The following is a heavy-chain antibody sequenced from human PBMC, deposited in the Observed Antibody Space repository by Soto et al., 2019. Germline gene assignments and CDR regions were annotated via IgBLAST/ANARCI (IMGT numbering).Heavy chain of an antibody. V-gene: IGHV4-30-2*01. Sequence: PSETLSLTCAVSGGSISSGGYSWSWLRQPPGKGLEGIGYIYHSGSTYYNPSLKSRVTISVDTSKNQFSLKLSSVTAADTAVYYCAREGVYGGYGLDYWGQGTLVTVSS. CDR1: GGSISSGGYS. J-gene: IGHJ4*02. CDR2: IYHSGST. CDR3: AREGVYGGYGLDY. D-gene: IGHD5-12*01.